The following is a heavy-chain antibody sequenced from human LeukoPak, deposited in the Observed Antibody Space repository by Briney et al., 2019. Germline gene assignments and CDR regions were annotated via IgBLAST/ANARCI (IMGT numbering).Heavy chain of an antibody. D-gene: IGHD3-16*01. CDR2: ISAGGGST. CDR3: AEDNGQLGVREVFDF. V-gene: IGHV3-23*01. J-gene: IGHJ3*01. Sequence: GGSLRLSCAASGFTFSSYAMTWLRQAPGKGLEWVSSISAGGGSTYYADSVKGRFTISRDNSKNTLFVQMNSLRGEDTAVYFCAEDNGQLGVREVFDFWGQGTMVTVSS. CDR1: GFTFSSYA.